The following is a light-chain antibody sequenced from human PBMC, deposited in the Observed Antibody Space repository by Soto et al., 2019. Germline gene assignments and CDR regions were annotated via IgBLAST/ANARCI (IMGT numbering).Light chain of an antibody. CDR1: QSVSSN. CDR3: QLRDNLPIT. J-gene: IGKJ5*01. Sequence: IGMTQSPAALSVYPGESATLSCRASQSVSSNLAWHQQKPGQAPRILLYDSSTRATGISARFSGSGSGTEFTLTISVLEAEDFTVYYCQLRDNLPITFCQGTSLEN. CDR2: DSS. V-gene: IGKV3-15*01.